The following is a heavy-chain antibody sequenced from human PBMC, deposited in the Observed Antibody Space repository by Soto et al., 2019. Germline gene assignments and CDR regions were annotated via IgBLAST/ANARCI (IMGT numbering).Heavy chain of an antibody. Sequence: SETLSLTCTVSGGSISSGGYYWSWIRQHPGKGLEWIGYIYYSGSTYYNPSLKSRVTISVDTSKNQFSLKLSSVTAADTAVYYCERTVDTAMVTYDYWGQGTLVTVSS. J-gene: IGHJ4*02. CDR3: ERTVDTAMVTYDY. CDR2: IYYSGST. D-gene: IGHD5-18*01. V-gene: IGHV4-31*03. CDR1: GGSISSGGYY.